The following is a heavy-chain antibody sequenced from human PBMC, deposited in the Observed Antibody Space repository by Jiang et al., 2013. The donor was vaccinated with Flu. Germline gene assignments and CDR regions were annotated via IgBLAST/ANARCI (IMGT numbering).Heavy chain of an antibody. D-gene: IGHD6-13*01. CDR2: INPNSGGT. CDR3: ARAAAGSYYYYYGMDV. V-gene: IGHV1-2*04. J-gene: IGHJ6*02. Sequence: SGAEVKKPGASVKVSCKASGYTFTGSYMHWVRQAPGQGLEWMGWINPNSGGTNYAQKFQGWVTMTRDTSISTAYMELSRLRSDDTAVYYCARAAAGSYYYYYGMDVWGQGATATVSS. CDR1: GYTFTGSY.